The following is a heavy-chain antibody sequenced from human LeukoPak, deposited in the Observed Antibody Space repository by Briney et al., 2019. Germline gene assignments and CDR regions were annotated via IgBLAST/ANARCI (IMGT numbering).Heavy chain of an antibody. CDR1: GFTFSSYG. J-gene: IGHJ4*02. CDR3: AKAIEFYYFDY. CDR2: ISGSGGGT. V-gene: IGHV3-23*01. Sequence: GGTLRLSCAASGFTFSSYGMSWVRQAPGEGLEWVSGISGSGGGTYYADSVKGRFTISRDNSKNTLYLQMNSLRAEDTALYYCAKAIEFYYFDYWGQGTLVTVSS. D-gene: IGHD3-16*02.